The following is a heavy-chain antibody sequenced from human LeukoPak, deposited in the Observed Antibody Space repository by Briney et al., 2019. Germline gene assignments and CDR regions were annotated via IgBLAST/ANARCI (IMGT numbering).Heavy chain of an antibody. Sequence: SETLSLTCTVSGGSISSGDYYWSWIRQPPGKGLEWIGYIYYSGSTYYNPSLKSRVTISVDTSKNQFSLKLSSVTAADTAVYYCARGHLVVPAAIEYWGQGTLVTVSS. CDR2: IYYSGST. CDR3: ARGHLVVPAAIEY. J-gene: IGHJ4*02. V-gene: IGHV4-30-4*08. D-gene: IGHD2-2*01. CDR1: GGSISSGDYY.